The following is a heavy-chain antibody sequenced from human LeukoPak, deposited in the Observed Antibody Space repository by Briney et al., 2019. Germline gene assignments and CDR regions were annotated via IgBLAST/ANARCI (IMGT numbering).Heavy chain of an antibody. CDR2: ISGSTSTT. CDR3: ASSGVKVAQVPFDY. Sequence: GGSLRLSCAASGFTFSSYEMNWVRQAPGKGLEWVSYISGSTSTTFYADSVKGRFTISRDNAKNSVYLQMNSLRAEDTAVYYCASSGVKVAQVPFDYWGQGTLVTASS. V-gene: IGHV3-48*03. CDR1: GFTFSSYE. D-gene: IGHD2-15*01. J-gene: IGHJ4*02.